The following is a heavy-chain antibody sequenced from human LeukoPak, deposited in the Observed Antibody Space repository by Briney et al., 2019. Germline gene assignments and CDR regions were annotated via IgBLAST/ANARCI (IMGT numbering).Heavy chain of an antibody. J-gene: IGHJ4*02. CDR3: AKDRIPDGRYSIDF. D-gene: IGHD5-24*01. V-gene: IGHV3-23*01. CDR1: GFTFNTYA. CDR2: IIGNGGDI. Sequence: PGGSLRLSCAASGFTFNTYAMNWVRQAPGKGLEWVSAIIGNGGDIQYAGSVRGRFTISRDNSNNTLYLQMNSLRVEDTAVYYCAKDRIPDGRYSIDFWGPGTLVTVSS.